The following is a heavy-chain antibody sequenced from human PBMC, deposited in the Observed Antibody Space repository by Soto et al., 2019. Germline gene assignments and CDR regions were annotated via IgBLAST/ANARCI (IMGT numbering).Heavy chain of an antibody. V-gene: IGHV3-23*01. CDR3: AKNRLRDGSSRQGFDS. Sequence: PGGSLRLSCAASRFTFSSYAMSWVRQPPREGLEWVSSITGSGGSTYNADSVKGRFTISRDNSRNTLFLQMNSLRAEDTAVYYCAKNRLRDGSSRQGFDSWGQGTLVTVSS. J-gene: IGHJ4*02. CDR2: ITGSGGST. CDR1: RFTFSSYA. D-gene: IGHD6-6*01.